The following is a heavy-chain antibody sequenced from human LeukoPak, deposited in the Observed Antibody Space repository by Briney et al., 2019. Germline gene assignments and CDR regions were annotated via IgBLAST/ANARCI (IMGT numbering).Heavy chain of an antibody. D-gene: IGHD2-15*01. Sequence: PGGSLRLSCVASGFTLSTYGMHWVRQAPGKGLERVAFIQYDGSDKFYGDSVKGRFTTSRDNSKNTLYLQISRLRVEDTAVYYCAKDLDCSGGTCHKAFDCWGQGTLVTVSS. CDR1: GFTLSTYG. V-gene: IGHV3-30*02. CDR3: AKDLDCSGGTCHKAFDC. J-gene: IGHJ4*02. CDR2: IQYDGSDK.